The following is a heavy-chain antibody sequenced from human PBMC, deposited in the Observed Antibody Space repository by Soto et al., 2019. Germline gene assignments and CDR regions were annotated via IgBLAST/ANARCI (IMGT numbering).Heavy chain of an antibody. D-gene: IGHD3-16*01. J-gene: IGHJ4*02. CDR1: GYTFTSYA. CDR2: INAGNGNT. V-gene: IGHV1-3*01. Sequence: QVQLVQSGAEVKKPGASVKVSCKASGYTFTSYAMHWVRQAPGQRLEWMGWINAGNGNTKYSQKFQGRVTINRDTSASTAYMELSSLRSEDTAVYYCAREVTTFGAGYWGQGTLVTVSS. CDR3: AREVTTFGAGY.